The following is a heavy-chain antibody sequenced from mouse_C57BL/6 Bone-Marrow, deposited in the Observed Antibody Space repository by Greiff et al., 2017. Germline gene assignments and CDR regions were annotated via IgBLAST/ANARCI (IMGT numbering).Heavy chain of an antibody. CDR1: GYSITSGYD. Sequence: DVMLVESGPGMVKPPQSLSLTCTVTGYSITSGYDWHWIRHFPGNKLEWMGYISYSGSTNYNPSLKSRISITHDTSKNHFFLKLNSVTTEDTATYYCARETWDGFMDYWGQGTSVTVSS. D-gene: IGHD4-1*01. CDR2: ISYSGST. J-gene: IGHJ4*01. V-gene: IGHV3-1*01. CDR3: ARETWDGFMDY.